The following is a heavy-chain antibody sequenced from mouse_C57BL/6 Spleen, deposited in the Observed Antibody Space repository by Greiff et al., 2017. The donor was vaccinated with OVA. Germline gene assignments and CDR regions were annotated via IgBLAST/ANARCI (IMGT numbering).Heavy chain of an antibody. Sequence: QVQLKESGAELVKPGASVKISCKASGYAFSSYWMNWVKQRPGKGLEWIGQIYPGDGDTNYNGKFKGKATLTADKSSSTAYMQLSSLTSEDSAVYFCARSPYYYGSSDYWGQGTTLTVSS. J-gene: IGHJ2*01. D-gene: IGHD1-1*01. V-gene: IGHV1-80*01. CDR2: IYPGDGDT. CDR1: GYAFSSYW. CDR3: ARSPYYYGSSDY.